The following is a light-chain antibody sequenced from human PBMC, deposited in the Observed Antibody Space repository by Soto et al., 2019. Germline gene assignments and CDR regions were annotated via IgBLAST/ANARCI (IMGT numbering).Light chain of an antibody. CDR3: QQLNSYPLT. CDR1: QGISSY. J-gene: IGKJ4*01. V-gene: IGKV1-9*01. Sequence: DIQLTQSPSFRSASVGDRVTITCRASQGISSYLAWYQQKAGKAPKLLIYAASTLQSGVPSRFSGSGSGTEFTLTISSLQPEDFATYYCQQLNSYPLTFGGGTKVEIK. CDR2: AAS.